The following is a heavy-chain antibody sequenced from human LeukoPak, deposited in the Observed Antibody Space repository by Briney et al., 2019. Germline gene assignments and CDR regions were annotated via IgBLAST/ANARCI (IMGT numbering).Heavy chain of an antibody. CDR3: ARAGQYYYDSAGYFPDY. Sequence: PSQTLSLTCTVSGGSISSGGYYWSWIRQHPGKGLEWIGYIYYGGSTYYNPSLKSRVTISVDTSKNQFSLKLSSVTAADTAVYYCARAGQYYYDSAGYFPDYWGQGTLVTVSS. D-gene: IGHD3-22*01. CDR1: GGSISSGGYY. CDR2: IYYGGST. V-gene: IGHV4-30-4*08. J-gene: IGHJ4*02.